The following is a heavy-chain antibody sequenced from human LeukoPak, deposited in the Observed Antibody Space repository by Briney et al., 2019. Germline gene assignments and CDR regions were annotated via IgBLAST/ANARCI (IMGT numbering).Heavy chain of an antibody. CDR1: GFTFSNYS. Sequence: GGSLRLSCAASGFTFSNYSVNWVRQAPGKGLEWVSSISSSSSYIYYADSVKGRFTISRDNAKNSLYLQLNSLRAEDTAVYYCARDAVVGGWPFDYWGQGTLVTVSS. D-gene: IGHD6-19*01. CDR3: ARDAVVGGWPFDY. J-gene: IGHJ4*02. V-gene: IGHV3-21*01. CDR2: ISSSSSYI.